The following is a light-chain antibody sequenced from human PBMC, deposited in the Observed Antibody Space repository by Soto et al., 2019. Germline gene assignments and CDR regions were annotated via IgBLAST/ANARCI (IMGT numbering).Light chain of an antibody. V-gene: IGKV3-20*01. CDR3: QHYGNSPPT. J-gene: IGKJ4*01. CDR2: GAS. CDR1: QSVSSSY. Sequence: EIVLTQSPGTLSLSPGERATLSCRASQSVSSSYLAWYQQKPGQAPRLLIYGASSRATGIPDRFSGSGSGTDFTLTITRLEPEDFAVYYCQHYGNSPPTFGGGTKVEIK.